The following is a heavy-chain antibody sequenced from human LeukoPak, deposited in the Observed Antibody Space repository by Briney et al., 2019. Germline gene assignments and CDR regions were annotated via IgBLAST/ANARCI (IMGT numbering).Heavy chain of an antibody. CDR1: GYTFTGYY. V-gene: IGHV1-2*02. D-gene: IGHD2-2*01. J-gene: IGHJ6*02. CDR3: ARDAADIVVVPAAFGHYGMDV. CDR2: INPDSGGT. Sequence: ASVKVSCKASGYTFTGYYMHWVRQAPGQGLEWMGWINPDSGGTNYAQKFQGRVTMTRDTSISTAYMELSRLRSDDTAVYYCARDAADIVVVPAAFGHYGMDVWGQGTTVTVSS.